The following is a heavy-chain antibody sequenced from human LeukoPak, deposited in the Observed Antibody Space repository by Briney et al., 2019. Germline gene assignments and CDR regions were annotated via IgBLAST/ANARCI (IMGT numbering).Heavy chain of an antibody. CDR1: GFAFSDNF. CDR2: ISSGGITI. Sequence: GGSLRLSCAASGFAFSDNFMSWIRQAPGRGLEWISYISSGGITIYYADSVKGRFTISRDNAKNSLFLQMNSLRVEDTAVYYCAKVLSRSNSGWPHGLDYWGQGTLVTVSS. J-gene: IGHJ4*02. D-gene: IGHD5-12*01. CDR3: AKVLSRSNSGWPHGLDY. V-gene: IGHV3-11*01.